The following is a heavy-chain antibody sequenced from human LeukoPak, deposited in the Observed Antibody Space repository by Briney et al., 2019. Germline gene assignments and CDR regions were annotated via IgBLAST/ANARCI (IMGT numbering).Heavy chain of an antibody. V-gene: IGHV3-66*01. CDR3: ARGLVVGGTGVWAFDI. D-gene: IGHD1-26*01. Sequence: GGSLRLSCAASGFTFSSYAMSWVRQAPGKGLEWVSVIYKVGNTFYADFVKGRFTTSRDNSKNILYLQMNGLRAEDTALYYCARGLVVGGTGVWAFDIWGQGTMVTVSP. CDR1: GFTFSSYA. CDR2: IYKVGNT. J-gene: IGHJ3*02.